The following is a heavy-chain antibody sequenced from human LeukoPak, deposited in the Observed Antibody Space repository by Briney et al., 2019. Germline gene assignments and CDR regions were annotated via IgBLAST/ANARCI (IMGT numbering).Heavy chain of an antibody. CDR1: GFTFSSYA. V-gene: IGHV3-30*18. J-gene: IGHJ3*02. CDR2: ISYDGSNK. Sequence: GGSLRLSCAASGFTFSSYAMHWVRQAPGKGLEWVAVISYDGSNKYYADSVKGRFTISRDNSKNTLHLQMNSLRAEDTAVYYCAKQCGGSDWFDAFDIWGQGTMVTVSS. CDR3: AKQCGGSDWFDAFDI. D-gene: IGHD6-19*01.